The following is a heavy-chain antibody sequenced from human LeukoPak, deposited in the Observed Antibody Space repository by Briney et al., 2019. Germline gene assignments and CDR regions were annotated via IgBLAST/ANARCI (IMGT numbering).Heavy chain of an antibody. V-gene: IGHV4-59*01. CDR2: IYTSGST. J-gene: IGHJ3*02. CDR3: ARDPTTVTKGFDI. D-gene: IGHD4-17*01. Sequence: SETLTLTCTVSGGSISSYYWSWIRQPPGKGLGWIGYIYTSGSTNYNPSLKSRVTISVDTSKKQFSLRMTSVTAADTAVYYCARDPTTVTKGFDIWGQGTMVTVSS. CDR1: GGSISSYY.